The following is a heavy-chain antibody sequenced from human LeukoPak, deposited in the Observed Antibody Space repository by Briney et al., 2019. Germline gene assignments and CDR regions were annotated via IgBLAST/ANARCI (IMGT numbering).Heavy chain of an antibody. CDR1: GGSISTGGYY. J-gene: IGHJ4*02. V-gene: IGHV4-61*08. Sequence: SQTLSLTCTVSGGSISTGGYYWSWIRQPPGKGLEWIGYISYSGSTNYNPSLKSRVIISVDTSKNQFSLKLSSVTAADTAVYYCAGGPDYYGSGSYYNGEIDYWGQGTLVTVSS. D-gene: IGHD3-10*01. CDR2: ISYSGST. CDR3: AGGPDYYGSGSYYNGEIDY.